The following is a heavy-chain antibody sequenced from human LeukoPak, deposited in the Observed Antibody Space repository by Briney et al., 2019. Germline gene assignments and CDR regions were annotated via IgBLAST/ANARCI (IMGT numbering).Heavy chain of an antibody. CDR2: ISGSGGST. D-gene: IGHD3-9*01. J-gene: IGHJ4*02. V-gene: IGHV3-23*01. CDR3: AKDPDYDILTGYYNEGYFDY. Sequence: GGSLRLSCAASGFTFSSYAMSWVRQAPGKGLEWVSAISGSGGSTYYADSVKGRFTISRDNSKNTLYLQMNSLRAEDTAVYYCAKDPDYDILTGYYNEGYFDYWGQGTLVTVSS. CDR1: GFTFSSYA.